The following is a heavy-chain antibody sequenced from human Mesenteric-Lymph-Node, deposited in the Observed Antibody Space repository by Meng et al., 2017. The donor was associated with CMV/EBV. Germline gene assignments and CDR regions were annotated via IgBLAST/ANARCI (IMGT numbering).Heavy chain of an antibody. V-gene: IGHV3-23*01. Sequence: GESLKISCAASGFTFNTYVMSWVRQAPGKGLEWVSGNSESGGGTYYADSVKGRFTISRDNVKNALYLQMNSLRAEDTAVYYCAILATAASDDYWGQGTLVTVSS. D-gene: IGHD6-13*01. J-gene: IGHJ4*02. CDR2: NSESGGGT. CDR3: AILATAASDDY. CDR1: GFTFNTYV.